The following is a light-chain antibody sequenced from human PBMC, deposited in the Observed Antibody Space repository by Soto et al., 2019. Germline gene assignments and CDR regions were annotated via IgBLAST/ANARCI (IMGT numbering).Light chain of an antibody. Sequence: EIVLTQSPGTLSLFPGERATLSCRASQSVSSTYFAWYRQKPGQPPSLLIYGASNRATGVPDRFSGSGSGPDFTLTISRLEPEDFAVYYCQHYGSSPYTFGQGTKLEIK. CDR2: GAS. J-gene: IGKJ2*01. CDR1: QSVSSTY. V-gene: IGKV3-20*01. CDR3: QHYGSSPYT.